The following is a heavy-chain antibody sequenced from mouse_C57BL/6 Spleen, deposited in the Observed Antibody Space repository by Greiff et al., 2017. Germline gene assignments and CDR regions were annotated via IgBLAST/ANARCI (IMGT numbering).Heavy chain of an antibody. Sequence: EVQGVESGGGLVKPGGSLKLSCAASGFTFSSYAMSWVRQTPEKRLEWVATISDGGSYTYYPDNVKGRFTISRDNAKNNLYLQMSHLKSEDTAMYYCARGANWDPFDYWGQGTTLTVSS. D-gene: IGHD4-1*01. V-gene: IGHV5-4*01. J-gene: IGHJ2*01. CDR2: ISDGGSYT. CDR3: ARGANWDPFDY. CDR1: GFTFSSYA.